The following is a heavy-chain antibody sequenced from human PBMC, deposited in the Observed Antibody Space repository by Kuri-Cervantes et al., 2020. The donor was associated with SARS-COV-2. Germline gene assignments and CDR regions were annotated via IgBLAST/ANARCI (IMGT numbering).Heavy chain of an antibody. CDR2: INPNSGGT. V-gene: IGHV1-2*02. D-gene: IGHD1-1*01. J-gene: IGHJ4*02. Sequence: ASVKVSCKVSGYTFTGYYMHWVRQAPGQGLEWMGWINPNSGGTNYAQKFQGRVTITADKSTSTAYMELSSLRSEDTAVYYCAIRGTGTNALDYWGQGTLVTVSS. CDR3: AIRGTGTNALDY. CDR1: GYTFTGYY.